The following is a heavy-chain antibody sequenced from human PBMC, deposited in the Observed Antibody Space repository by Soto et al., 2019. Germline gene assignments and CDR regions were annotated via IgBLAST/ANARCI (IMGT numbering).Heavy chain of an antibody. J-gene: IGHJ4*02. V-gene: IGHV3-21*01. CDR1: GFTFSSYS. Sequence: GGSLRLSCAASGFTFSSYSMNWVRQAQGKGLEWVSSISSSSSYIYYADSVKGRFTISRDNAKNSLYLQMNSLRAEYTAVSYCARDGGAQLVYFFDYWGQVTLVPVSS. D-gene: IGHD6-6*01. CDR2: ISSSSSYI. CDR3: ARDGGAQLVYFFDY.